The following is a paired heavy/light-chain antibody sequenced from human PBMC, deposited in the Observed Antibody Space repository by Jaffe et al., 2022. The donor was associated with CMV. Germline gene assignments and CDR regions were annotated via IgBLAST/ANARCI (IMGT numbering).Light chain of an antibody. CDR1: QSVSNNY. CDR3: QQFGGSPKYT. V-gene: IGKV3-20*01. J-gene: IGKJ2*01. Sequence: EIVLTQSPGTLSLSPGERATLSCRASQSVSNNYLAWYQQKPGQAPRLLIYGASSRATGIPDRFSGSGSGTDFTLTINRLEPEDFAVYYCQQFGGSPKYTFGQGTKLEI. CDR2: GAS.
Heavy chain of an antibody. Sequence: QMQLQGSGPRLAKPSGTLSLTCAVSGGSISSDWWTWVRQPPGKGLEWIGEISDSGKSNYNPSLESRVTISIDRPNNQFSLKLNSVTAADTAVYYCARASNKVLDPWGQGTLATVSS. V-gene: IGHV4-4*02. CDR1: GGSISSDW. J-gene: IGHJ5*02. CDR2: ISDSGKS. CDR3: ARASNKVLDP.